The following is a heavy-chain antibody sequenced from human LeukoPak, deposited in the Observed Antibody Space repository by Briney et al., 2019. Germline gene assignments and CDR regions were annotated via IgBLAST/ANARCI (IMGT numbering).Heavy chain of an antibody. D-gene: IGHD3-22*01. J-gene: IGHJ4*02. Sequence: PGGSLRLSCAASGFTFSNAWMSCVRQAPGKGLEWVGRIKSKTDGGTTDYAAPVKGRFTISRDDSKNTLYLQMNSLKTEDTAVYYCTTDLYYYDSSGYLRFDYWGQGTLVTVSS. CDR3: TTDLYYYDSSGYLRFDY. CDR2: IKSKTDGGTT. CDR1: GFTFSNAW. V-gene: IGHV3-15*01.